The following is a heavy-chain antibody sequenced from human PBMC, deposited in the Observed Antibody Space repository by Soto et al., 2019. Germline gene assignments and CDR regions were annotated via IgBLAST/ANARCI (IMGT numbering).Heavy chain of an antibody. CDR1: VFTFISYS. CDR3: ARSSSSGSFDY. Sequence: PGWSLRLSCAASVFTFISYSMNWVRQAPGKGLEWVSSISSSSSYIYYADSVKGRFTISRDNAKNSLYLQMNSLRAEDTAVYYCARSSSSGSFDYWGQGTLVTVSS. J-gene: IGHJ4*02. CDR2: ISSSSSYI. D-gene: IGHD6-19*01. V-gene: IGHV3-21*01.